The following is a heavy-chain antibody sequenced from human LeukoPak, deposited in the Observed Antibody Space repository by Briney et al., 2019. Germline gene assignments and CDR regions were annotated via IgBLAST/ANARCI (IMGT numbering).Heavy chain of an antibody. CDR2: IYTSGST. CDR3: ARSKSGPFDY. J-gene: IGHJ4*02. V-gene: IGHV4-4*09. CDR1: NDYISDYY. Sequence: SETLSLTCILSNDYISDYYWSWIRRPPGKGLEWIGYIYTSGSTNYNPSLKGRVTISVDTSKNQFSLKLSSVTAADTAVYYCARSKSGPFDYWGQGTLVTVSS. D-gene: IGHD1-26*01.